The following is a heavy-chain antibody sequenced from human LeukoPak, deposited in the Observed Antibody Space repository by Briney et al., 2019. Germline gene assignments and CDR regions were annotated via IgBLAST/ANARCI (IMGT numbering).Heavy chain of an antibody. D-gene: IGHD3-9*01. J-gene: IGHJ3*02. CDR3: ARDQGEKSAYYDILTGYYAFDI. CDR1: GGSISSGSYY. Sequence: SETLSLTCTVSGGSISSGSYYWSWIRQPAGEGLEWIGRIYTSGSTNYNPSLKSRVTISVDTSKNQFPLKLSSVTAADTAVYYCARDQGEKSAYYDILTGYYAFDIWGQGTMVTVSS. V-gene: IGHV4-61*02. CDR2: IYTSGST.